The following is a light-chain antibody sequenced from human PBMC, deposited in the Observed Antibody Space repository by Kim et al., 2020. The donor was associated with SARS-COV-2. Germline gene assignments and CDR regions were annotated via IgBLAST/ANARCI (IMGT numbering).Light chain of an antibody. Sequence: VSPGERATLSCRASQSVRSNLAWYQQKPGQAPRLLMYGVSTRATDIPARFSGSGSGTEFTLTISSLQSEDFAVYYCQQYNNWPETFGQGTKVDIK. V-gene: IGKV3-15*01. CDR1: QSVRSN. CDR3: QQYNNWPET. CDR2: GVS. J-gene: IGKJ1*01.